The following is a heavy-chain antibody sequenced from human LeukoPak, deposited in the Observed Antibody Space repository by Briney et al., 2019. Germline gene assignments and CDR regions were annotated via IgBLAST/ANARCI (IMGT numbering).Heavy chain of an antibody. CDR2: LSTYSGHT. D-gene: IGHD3-10*01. V-gene: IGHV1-18*01. CDR3: ARMRDSNAGNYFDY. CDR1: GYTLTEMS. Sequence: GASVTVSFKVSGYTLTEMSIHWVRQAPGGALEWMGWLSTYSGHTNYAQKLQGRVTITTDTSTSTAYMELGSLRSDDSAVYYCARMRDSNAGNYFDYWGQGTLVTVSS. J-gene: IGHJ4*02.